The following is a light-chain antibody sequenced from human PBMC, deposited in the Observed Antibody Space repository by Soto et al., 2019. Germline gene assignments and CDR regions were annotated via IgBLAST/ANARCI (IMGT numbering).Light chain of an antibody. CDR3: SSYTSISTYV. J-gene: IGLJ1*01. CDR1: SSDVGGYNF. CDR2: DVT. V-gene: IGLV2-14*01. Sequence: SVLAQPASVSGSPGQSITISCTGTSSDVGGYNFVSWCQQHPDKAPKLMIYDVTNRPSGVSNRFSGSKSGNTASLTISGLQAEDEADYYCSSYTSISTYVFGTGTKVTVL.